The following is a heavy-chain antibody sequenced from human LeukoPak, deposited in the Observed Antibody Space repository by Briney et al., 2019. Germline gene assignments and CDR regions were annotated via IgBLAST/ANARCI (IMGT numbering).Heavy chain of an antibody. Sequence: PSETLSLTCAVSGYSISSGYYWGWIRQPPGKGLEWIGSIYHSGSTYYNPSLKSRVTISVDTSKNQFSLKLSSVTAADTAVYYCAISPLYCSGGSCYESSDAFDIWGQGTVVTVSS. D-gene: IGHD2-15*01. J-gene: IGHJ3*02. CDR3: AISPLYCSGGSCYESSDAFDI. V-gene: IGHV4-38-2*01. CDR2: IYHSGST. CDR1: GYSISSGYY.